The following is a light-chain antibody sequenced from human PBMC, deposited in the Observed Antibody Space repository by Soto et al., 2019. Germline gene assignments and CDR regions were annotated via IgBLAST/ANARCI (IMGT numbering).Light chain of an antibody. CDR2: FAS. J-gene: IGKJ1*01. Sequence: EIVLTQSPGTLSLSPGDRATLSCRASHSVGSLLAWYQQKPGQAPRLLIYFASNRATGIPPRFSGSGSGTDFTLTIDSLEPEDFALFCCQQRSAWPWTFGQGTRLEIK. CDR1: HSVGSL. CDR3: QQRSAWPWT. V-gene: IGKV3-11*01.